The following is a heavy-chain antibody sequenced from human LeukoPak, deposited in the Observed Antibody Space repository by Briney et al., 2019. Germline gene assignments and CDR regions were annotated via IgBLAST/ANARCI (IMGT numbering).Heavy chain of an antibody. CDR3: ARMGRGSVYQPFDY. CDR2: ISGSGGST. J-gene: IGHJ4*02. Sequence: PGGSLRLSCAASGFTFSSYAMSWVRQAPGKGLEWVSAISGSGGSTYYADSVKGRFTISRDNSKNTLYLQMNSLRAEDTAVYYCARMGRGSVYQPFDYWGQGTLVTVSS. CDR1: GFTFSSYA. V-gene: IGHV3-23*01. D-gene: IGHD3-10*01.